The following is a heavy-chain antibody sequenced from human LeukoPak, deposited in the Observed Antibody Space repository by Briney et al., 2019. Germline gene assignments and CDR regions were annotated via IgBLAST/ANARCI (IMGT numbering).Heavy chain of an antibody. CDR2: INSDGSST. D-gene: IGHD1-1*01. Sequence: PGGSLRLSCAASGFTFSSYWMHWVRQAPGKGLVWVSRINSDGSSTSYADSVKGRFTISRDNAKNTLYLQMNSLRAEDTAVYYCARWAGWNDGYYYYGMDVWGQGTTVTVSS. CDR1: GFTFSSYW. CDR3: ARWAGWNDGYYYYGMDV. V-gene: IGHV3-74*01. J-gene: IGHJ6*02.